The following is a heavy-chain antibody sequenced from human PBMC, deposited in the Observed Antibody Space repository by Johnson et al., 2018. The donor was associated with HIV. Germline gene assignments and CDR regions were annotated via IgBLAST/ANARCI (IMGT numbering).Heavy chain of an antibody. CDR2: IYSGGST. D-gene: IGHD4-23*01. J-gene: IGHJ3*02. CDR3: AKDMSRGVTPWAVSFDI. CDR1: GFTFSSNY. Sequence: VQLVESGGGLVKPGGSLRLSCAASGFTFSSNYMSWVRQAPGKGLEWVSVIYSGGSTYYADSVKGRFTLSRDNAKISLYLQMDSLRAEDTAVYYCAKDMSRGVTPWAVSFDIWG. V-gene: IGHV3-66*02.